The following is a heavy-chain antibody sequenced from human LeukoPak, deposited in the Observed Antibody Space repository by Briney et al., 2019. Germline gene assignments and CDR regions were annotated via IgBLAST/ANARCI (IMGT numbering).Heavy chain of an antibody. CDR2: INHSGST. D-gene: IGHD1-26*01. Sequence: SETLSLTCAVYGGSFSGYYWSWIRQPPGKGLEWIGEINHSGSTNYNPSLKSRVTISVDTSKNQFSLKLSSVTAADTAVYYCARDLPFKGVGVDSDAFDIWGQGTMVTVSS. CDR1: GGSFSGYY. J-gene: IGHJ3*02. CDR3: ARDLPFKGVGVDSDAFDI. V-gene: IGHV4-34*01.